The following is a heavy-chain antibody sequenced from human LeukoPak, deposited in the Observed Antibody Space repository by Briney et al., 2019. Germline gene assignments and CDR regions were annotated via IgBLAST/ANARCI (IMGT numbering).Heavy chain of an antibody. CDR3: AREARYYYDSSGYYASDY. D-gene: IGHD3-22*01. CDR1: XXTFXDXX. J-gene: IGHJ4*02. CDR2: XXXXSSYT. V-gene: IGHV3-11*05. Sequence: GGSLRLSCAASXXTFXDXXXXXXXXXXXXXXXWXXXXXXXSSYTNYADSVKGRFTISRDNAKNSLYLQMNSLRAEDTAVYYCAREARYYYDSSGYYASDYWGQGTLVTVSS.